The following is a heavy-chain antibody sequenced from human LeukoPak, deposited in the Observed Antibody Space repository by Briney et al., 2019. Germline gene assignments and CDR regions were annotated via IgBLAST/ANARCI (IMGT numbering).Heavy chain of an antibody. V-gene: IGHV5-51*01. CDR3: ASSGLSQQLGYYYYYMDV. J-gene: IGHJ6*03. CDR2: IYPGDSDT. Sequence: PGESLKISCKGSGYSFTSYWIGWVRQMPGKGLEWMGIIYPGDSDTRYSPSFQGQVTISADKSISTAYLQWSSLKASDTAMYYCASSGLSQQLGYYYYYMDVWGKGTTVTVSS. D-gene: IGHD6-13*01. CDR1: GYSFTSYW.